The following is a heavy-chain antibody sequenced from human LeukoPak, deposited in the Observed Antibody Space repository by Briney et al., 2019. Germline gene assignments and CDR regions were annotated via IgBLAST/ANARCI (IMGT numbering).Heavy chain of an antibody. Sequence: SETLSLTCAVSGGSMSSGDYSWTWIRQPPGKGLEWIGYISDSGSTYYNPSLKSRVTISVDKSKTQFSLKLSSVTAADTAVYYCARDKWEPRYAFDIWGQGTMVTVSS. CDR3: ARDKWEPRYAFDI. CDR1: GGSMSSGDYS. J-gene: IGHJ3*02. V-gene: IGHV4-30-4*07. D-gene: IGHD1-26*01. CDR2: ISDSGST.